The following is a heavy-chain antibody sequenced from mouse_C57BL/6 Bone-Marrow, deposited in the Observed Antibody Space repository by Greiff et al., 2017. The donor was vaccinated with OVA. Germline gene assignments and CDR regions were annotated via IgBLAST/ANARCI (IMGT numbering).Heavy chain of an antibody. V-gene: IGHV1-55*01. CDR2: IYPGSGST. D-gene: IGHD2-1*01. CDR1: GYTFTSYW. Sequence: QVQLKQPGAELVEPGASVKMSCKASGYTFTSYWITWVKQRPGQGLEWIGDIYPGSGSTNYNEKFKSKATLTVDTSSSTAYMQLSSLTSEDSAVYYCASGEVRRLDYWGQGTTLTVSS. CDR3: ASGEVRRLDY. J-gene: IGHJ2*01.